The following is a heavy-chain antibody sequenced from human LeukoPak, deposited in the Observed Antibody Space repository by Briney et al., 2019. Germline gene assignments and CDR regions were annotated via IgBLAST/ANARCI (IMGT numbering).Heavy chain of an antibody. V-gene: IGHV1-2*06. CDR2: INPNSGGT. D-gene: IGHD6-13*01. Sequence: ASVKVSCKASGYTFTGYYMHWVRQAPGQGLEWMGRINPNSGGTNYAQKFQGRVTMTRDTSISTAYMELSRLRSDDTAVYHCARGAQASSSWYLDYWGQGTLVTVSS. CDR1: GYTFTGYY. CDR3: ARGAQASSSWYLDY. J-gene: IGHJ4*02.